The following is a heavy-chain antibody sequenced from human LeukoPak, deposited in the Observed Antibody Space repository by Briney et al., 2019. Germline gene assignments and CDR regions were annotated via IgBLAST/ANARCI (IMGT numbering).Heavy chain of an antibody. CDR1: GFTFSSYW. V-gene: IGHV3-7*03. CDR2: IKQDGSEK. D-gene: IGHD3-10*01. J-gene: IGHJ4*01. CDR3: AKWTRTTLFRGDRARFDS. Sequence: GGSLRLSCAASGFTFSSYWMSWVRQAPGKGMEWVANIKQDGSEKYYVDSVKGRFTISRDNAKNSLYLQMNSLRAEDTAVYYCAKWTRTTLFRGDRARFDSWGQGTLVTVSS.